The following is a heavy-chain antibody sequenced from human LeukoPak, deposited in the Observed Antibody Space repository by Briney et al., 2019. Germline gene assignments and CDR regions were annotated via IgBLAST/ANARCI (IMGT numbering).Heavy chain of an antibody. D-gene: IGHD6-19*01. CDR1: GYTFTSYA. V-gene: IGHV1-3*03. CDR3: ARVLPSSGWYYFDY. Sequence: ASVKVSCKASGYTFTSYAMHWVRQAPRQRLEWMGWINAGNGNTKYSQEFQGRVTITRDTSASTAYMELSSLRSEDMAVYYCARVLPSSGWYYFDYWGQGTLVTVSS. CDR2: INAGNGNT. J-gene: IGHJ4*02.